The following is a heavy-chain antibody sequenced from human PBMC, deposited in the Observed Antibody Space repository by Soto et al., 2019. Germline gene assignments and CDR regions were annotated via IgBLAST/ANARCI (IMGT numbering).Heavy chain of an antibody. CDR1: GGTFSSYA. CDR2: IIPIFGTA. J-gene: IGHJ5*02. Sequence: RASVKVSCKASGGTFSSYAISWVRQAPGQGLEWMGGIIPIFGTANYAQKFQGRVTITADESTSTAYMELSSLRSEDTAVYYCARGGLTMIVVVPNWFDPWGQGTLVTVSS. CDR3: ARGGLTMIVVVPNWFDP. V-gene: IGHV1-69*13. D-gene: IGHD3-22*01.